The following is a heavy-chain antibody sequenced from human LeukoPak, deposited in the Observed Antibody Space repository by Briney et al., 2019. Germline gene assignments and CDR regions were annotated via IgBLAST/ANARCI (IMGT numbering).Heavy chain of an antibody. CDR3: ARDFGGTGGFDY. CDR1: GFTFSSYS. J-gene: IGHJ4*02. CDR2: ISSSSSYI. D-gene: IGHD1-26*01. Sequence: GGSLRLSCAASGFTFSSYSMNWVRQAPGKGLEWVSSISSSSSYIYYADSVKGRFTISRDNAKNSLYLQMNSLRAEDTAVYYCARDFGGTGGFDYWGQGTLVTVSS. V-gene: IGHV3-21*01.